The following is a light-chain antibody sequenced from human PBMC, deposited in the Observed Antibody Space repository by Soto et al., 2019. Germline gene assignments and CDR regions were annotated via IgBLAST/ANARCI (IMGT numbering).Light chain of an antibody. Sequence: EIVMTQSPATLSASPGERATLSCRASQSVSTNLAWYQQKPGQAPRLLIYGASTRATGIPARFSGGGSGTEFTLTISSLQSEDFAVYYCQQYNNWPRGTFGQGTKVEIK. CDR2: GAS. V-gene: IGKV3-15*01. CDR3: QQYNNWPRGT. CDR1: QSVSTN. J-gene: IGKJ1*01.